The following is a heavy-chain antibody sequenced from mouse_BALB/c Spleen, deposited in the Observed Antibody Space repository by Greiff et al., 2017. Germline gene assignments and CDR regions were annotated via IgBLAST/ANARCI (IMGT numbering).Heavy chain of an antibody. J-gene: IGHJ4*01. V-gene: IGHV5-6-4*01. CDR3: TRLYDYYAMDY. CDR1: GFTFSSYT. Sequence: EVQLVESGGGLVKPGGSLKLSCAASGFTFSSYTMSWVRQTPEKRLEWVATISSGGSYTYYPDSVKGRFTISRDNAKNTLYLQMSSLKSEDTAMYYCTRLYDYYAMDYWGQGTSVTVSS. D-gene: IGHD2-3*01. CDR2: ISSGGSYT.